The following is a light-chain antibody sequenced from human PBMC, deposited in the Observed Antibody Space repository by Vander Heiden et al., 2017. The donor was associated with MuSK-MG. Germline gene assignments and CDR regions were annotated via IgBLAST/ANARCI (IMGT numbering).Light chain of an antibody. J-gene: IGKJ4*01. CDR3: QQYNSYPLT. CDR1: QTISTW. CDR2: KAS. Sequence: DIQMTQSPSTLSASVGDRVTITCRASQTISTWLAWYQQKPGKAPNVLIYKASSLQGGVPSRFSGSGSGTEFTLTISSLQPGDFATYYCQQYNSYPLTFGGGTKVXIK. V-gene: IGKV1-5*03.